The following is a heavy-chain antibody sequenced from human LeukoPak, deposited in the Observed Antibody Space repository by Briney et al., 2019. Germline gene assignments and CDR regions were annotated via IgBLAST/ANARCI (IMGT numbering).Heavy chain of an antibody. Sequence: GGSLRLSCAASGFTFSSYSMNWVRQAPGKGLEWVSSISSSSSYIYYADSVKGRFTISRDNAKNSLYLQMNSLRAEDTAVYYCARSPPAHYGSGSSLDCWGQGTLVTVSS. CDR2: ISSSSSYI. J-gene: IGHJ4*02. D-gene: IGHD3-10*01. CDR3: ARSPPAHYGSGSSLDC. V-gene: IGHV3-21*01. CDR1: GFTFSSYS.